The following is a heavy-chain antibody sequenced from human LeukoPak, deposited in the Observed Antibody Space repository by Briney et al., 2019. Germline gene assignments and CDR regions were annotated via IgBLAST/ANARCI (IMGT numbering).Heavy chain of an antibody. CDR3: ARDLGWFGEEPYNWFDP. CDR2: IYSGGST. J-gene: IGHJ5*02. D-gene: IGHD3-10*01. V-gene: IGHV3-53*01. CDR1: GFTVSSND. Sequence: GGSLRLSCAASGFTVSSNDMSWVRQAPGKGLECISVIYSGGSTDYADSVKGRLTISRDNSKNTLYLQMNSLGAEDTAVYYCARDLGWFGEEPYNWFDPWGQGTLVTVSS.